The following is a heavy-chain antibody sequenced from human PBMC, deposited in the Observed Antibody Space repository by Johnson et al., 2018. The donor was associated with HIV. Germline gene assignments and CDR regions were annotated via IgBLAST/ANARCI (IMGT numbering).Heavy chain of an antibody. CDR2: ISYDGSNK. Sequence: QVQLVESGGGVVQPGRSLRLSCAASGFTFSSYAMHWVRQAPGKGLEWVAVISYDGSNKYYADSVKGRFTISRDNSKNTLYLQMNSLRPEDTAVYYCARDGRDVVTRGSFDVWGQGTVVTVSS. V-gene: IGHV3-30*04. J-gene: IGHJ3*01. CDR3: ARDGRDVVTRGSFDV. D-gene: IGHD3-22*01. CDR1: GFTFSSYA.